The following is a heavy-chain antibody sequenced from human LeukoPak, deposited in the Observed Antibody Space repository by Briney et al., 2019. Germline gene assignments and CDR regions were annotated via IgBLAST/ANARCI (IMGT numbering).Heavy chain of an antibody. V-gene: IGHV4-34*01. CDR2: INHSGST. Sequence: PSETLSHACAVHGGSFSGYYWSWIRQPPGKGLEWIGEINHSGSTNYNPSLKSRVTISVDTSKNQFSLKLSSVTAADTAVYYCARVGANDYWGQGTLVTVSS. D-gene: IGHD4/OR15-4a*01. CDR1: GGSFSGYY. CDR3: ARVGANDY. J-gene: IGHJ4*02.